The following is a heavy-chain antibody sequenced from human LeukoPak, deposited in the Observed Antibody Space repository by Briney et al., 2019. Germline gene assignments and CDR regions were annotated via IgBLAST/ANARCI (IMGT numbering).Heavy chain of an antibody. Sequence: SVKVSCKASGGTFSSYAISWVRQAPGQGLEWMGRIIPILGIANYAQKLQGRVTMTTDTSTSTAYMELRSLRSDDTAVYYCARHGDILTGYSNWFDPWGQGTLVTVSS. V-gene: IGHV1-69*04. D-gene: IGHD3-9*01. CDR1: GGTFSSYA. CDR2: IIPILGIA. J-gene: IGHJ5*02. CDR3: ARHGDILTGYSNWFDP.